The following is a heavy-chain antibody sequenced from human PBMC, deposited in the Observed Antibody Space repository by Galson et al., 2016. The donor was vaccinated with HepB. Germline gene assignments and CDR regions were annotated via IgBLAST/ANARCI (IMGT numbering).Heavy chain of an antibody. D-gene: IGHD3-9*01. CDR2: IKQDGSEK. V-gene: IGHV3-7*01. CDR3: AGYYDILTGYYDY. Sequence: SLRLSCAASGFTFSNYRMNWVRQAPGKGLEWVANIKQDGSEKYYVDSVKGRFTISRDNAKNSLYLQMNSLRAEDTAVYYCAGYYDILTGYYDYWGRGTLVTVSS. CDR1: GFTFSNYR. J-gene: IGHJ4*02.